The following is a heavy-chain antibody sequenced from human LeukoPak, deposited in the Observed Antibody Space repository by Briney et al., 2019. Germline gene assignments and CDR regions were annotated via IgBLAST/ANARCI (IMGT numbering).Heavy chain of an antibody. CDR3: ARDGAIQLWSFDY. CDR2: IRYDGSKK. J-gene: IGHJ4*02. Sequence: GGSLRLSCAASGFTFNNYGMLWVRQAPGKGLEWVAFIRYDGSKKYYADSVKGRFTISRDNSKNTLYLQMNSLRAEDTAVYYCARDGAIQLWSFDYWGQGTLVTVSS. V-gene: IGHV3-30*02. D-gene: IGHD5-18*01. CDR1: GFTFNNYG.